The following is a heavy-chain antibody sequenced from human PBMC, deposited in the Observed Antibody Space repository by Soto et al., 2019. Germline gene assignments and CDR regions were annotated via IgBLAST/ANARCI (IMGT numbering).Heavy chain of an antibody. V-gene: IGHV4-30-2*01. CDR3: ARGGVDYYDSSGYYFSPYYFDY. D-gene: IGHD3-22*01. J-gene: IGHJ4*02. CDR1: GGSISSGGYS. CDR2: IYHSEST. Sequence: LSLTCAVSGGSISSGGYSWSWIRQPPGKGLEWIGYIYHSESTYYNPSLKSRVTISVDRSKNQFSLKLSSVTAADTAVYYCARGGVDYYDSSGYYFSPYYFDYWGQGTLVTVSS.